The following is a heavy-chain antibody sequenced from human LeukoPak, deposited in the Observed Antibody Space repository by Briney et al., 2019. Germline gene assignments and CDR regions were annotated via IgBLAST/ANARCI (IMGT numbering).Heavy chain of an antibody. CDR3: ARQVAQLVPSYNWFDP. CDR1: GGSISSSSYY. D-gene: IGHD6-6*01. J-gene: IGHJ5*02. Sequence: SETLSLTCTVSGGSISSSSYYWGWIRQPPGKGLEWIGSIYYSGSTYYNPSLKSRVTISVDTSKNQFSLKLSSVTAADTAVYYCARQVAQLVPSYNWFDPWGQGTLVTVSS. CDR2: IYYSGST. V-gene: IGHV4-39*01.